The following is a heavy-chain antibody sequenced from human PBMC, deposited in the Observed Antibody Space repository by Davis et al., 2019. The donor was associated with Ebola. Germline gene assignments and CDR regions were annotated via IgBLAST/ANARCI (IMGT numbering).Heavy chain of an antibody. CDR2: INPNSGGT. CDR3: ASEKGLRVYGSGSYGFDP. J-gene: IGHJ5*02. Sequence: ASVKVSCKASRYTFTDYYMHWVRQAPGQGLEWMGWINPNSGGTNYAQKFQGRVTMTRDTSISTAYLELSRLRSDYTAVYYCASEKGLRVYGSGSYGFDPWGQGTLVTVSS. D-gene: IGHD3-10*01. CDR1: RYTFTDYY. V-gene: IGHV1-2*02.